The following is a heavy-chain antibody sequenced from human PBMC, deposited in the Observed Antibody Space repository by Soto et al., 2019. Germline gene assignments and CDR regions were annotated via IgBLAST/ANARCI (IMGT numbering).Heavy chain of an antibody. J-gene: IGHJ6*02. Sequence: VTLRESGPELVKPTETLTLTCTVSGFAMNIVELRVSCIRQAPGNAPEWLAHIFSNKEKFYTPSLKSRLQINRDSSKGRVVISRTNMYPVDTGTYFFERAVLSRDYGTECCGLDVWGPGATVTVSS. V-gene: IGHV2-26*01. D-gene: IGHD3-16*01. CDR2: IFSNKEK. CDR1: GFAMNIVELR. CDR3: ERAVLSRDYGTECCGLDV.